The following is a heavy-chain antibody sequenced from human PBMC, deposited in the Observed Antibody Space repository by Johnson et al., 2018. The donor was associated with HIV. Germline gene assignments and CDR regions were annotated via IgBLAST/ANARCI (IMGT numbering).Heavy chain of an antibody. D-gene: IGHD3-22*01. CDR2: ISNGGSNK. CDR1: AFTFSSYD. CDR3: ARDKSTMIVVVPNDAFDI. Sequence: QVQLVESGGGVVQPGGSLRLSCAASAFTFSSYDMHWVRQAPGKGLEWVAVISNGGSNKDYADAVKGRFSISRDNSKNTLYLQMDSLRPEDTAVYYCARDKSTMIVVVPNDAFDIWCQGTMVTVSS. V-gene: IGHV3-30*19. J-gene: IGHJ3*02.